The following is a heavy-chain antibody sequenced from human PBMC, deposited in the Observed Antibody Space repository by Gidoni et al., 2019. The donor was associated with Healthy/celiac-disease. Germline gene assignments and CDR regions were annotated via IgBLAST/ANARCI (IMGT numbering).Heavy chain of an antibody. V-gene: IGHV1-3*05. CDR1: GYTFTSYA. CDR3: ARGVGATLYYYYGMDV. Sequence: QVQLVQSGAEEKKPGASVKVSCKASGYTFTSYAMHWVRPAPGQRLGWMGWSNAGNGNTKYSQKYQGRVTITRDTSASTTYMELRSLRSEDTAVYYCARGVGATLYYYYGMDVWGQGTTVTVSS. D-gene: IGHD1-26*01. CDR2: SNAGNGNT. J-gene: IGHJ6*02.